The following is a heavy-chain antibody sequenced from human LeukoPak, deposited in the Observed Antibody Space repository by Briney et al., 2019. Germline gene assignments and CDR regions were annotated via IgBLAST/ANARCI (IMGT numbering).Heavy chain of an antibody. CDR3: AGSSGWLFDY. J-gene: IGHJ4*02. CDR1: GFTFSKYW. V-gene: IGHV3-7*01. D-gene: IGHD3-22*01. CDR2: IKEDGSQV. Sequence: PGGSLRLSYAGTGFTFSKYWMNWVRQAPGKGLERVANIKEDGSQVYYADSVKGRFTFSRDNPKNSVSLQMNSLRAEDTAVYYCAGSSGWLFDYWGQGTLVAVSS.